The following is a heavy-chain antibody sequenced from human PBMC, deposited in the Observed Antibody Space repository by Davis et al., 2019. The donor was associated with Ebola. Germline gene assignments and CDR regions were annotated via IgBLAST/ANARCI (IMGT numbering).Heavy chain of an antibody. CDR2: ISGSGGST. J-gene: IGHJ4*02. Sequence: PGGSLRLSCAASGFTFSSYAMSWVRQAPGKGLEWVSAISGSGGSTYYADSVKGRFAISRDNSKNTLYLQMNSLRAEDTAVYYCAKDQGDIVVVPAAPPSDYWGQGTLVTVSS. CDR3: AKDQGDIVVVPAAPPSDY. D-gene: IGHD2-2*01. CDR1: GFTFSSYA. V-gene: IGHV3-23*01.